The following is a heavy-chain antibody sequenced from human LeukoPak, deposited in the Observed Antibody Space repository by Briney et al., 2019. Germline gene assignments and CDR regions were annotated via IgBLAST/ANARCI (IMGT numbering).Heavy chain of an antibody. CDR1: GASVTSYY. Sequence: SETLSLTCTVSGASVTSYYWSWIRQPPGKGLEWIGYIYYSGSTYYNPSLKSRVTMSVDTSKNQFSLNLSSVTAADTAVYYCARGVFETRYDYWGQGTLVTVSS. J-gene: IGHJ4*02. CDR3: ARGVFETRYDY. V-gene: IGHV4-30-4*01. CDR2: IYYSGST. D-gene: IGHD1/OR15-1a*01.